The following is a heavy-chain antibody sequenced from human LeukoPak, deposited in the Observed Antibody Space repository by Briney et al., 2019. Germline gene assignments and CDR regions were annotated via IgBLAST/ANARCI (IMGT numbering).Heavy chain of an antibody. Sequence: PSETLSLTCTVSGGSISSYYWSWIRQPPGQGLEWIGYIYYSGSTNYNPSLKSRVTISVDTSKNQFSLKLSSVTAADTAVYYCARDKMYAFDIWGQGTMVTVSS. J-gene: IGHJ3*02. CDR1: GGSISSYY. V-gene: IGHV4-59*01. CDR2: IYYSGST. CDR3: ARDKMYAFDI. D-gene: IGHD5-24*01.